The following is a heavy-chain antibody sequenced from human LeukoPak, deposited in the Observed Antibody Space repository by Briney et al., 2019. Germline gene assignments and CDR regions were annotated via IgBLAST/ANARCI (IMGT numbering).Heavy chain of an antibody. D-gene: IGHD3-10*01. V-gene: IGHV3-30*03. Sequence: GGSLRLSCAASGFTFSSYSMNWVRQAPGKGLEWVAVISYDGSNKYYADSVKGRFTISRENAKNSLYLQMNSLRAGDTAVYYCAREGRYYYGSGSYGLYGMDVWGQGTTVTVSS. CDR3: AREGRYYYGSGSYGLYGMDV. CDR1: GFTFSSYS. J-gene: IGHJ6*02. CDR2: ISYDGSNK.